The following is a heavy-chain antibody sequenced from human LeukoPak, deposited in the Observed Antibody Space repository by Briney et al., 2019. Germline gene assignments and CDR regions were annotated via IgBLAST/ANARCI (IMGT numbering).Heavy chain of an antibody. J-gene: IGHJ5*02. CDR3: AREWVDTAMVTTLNWFDP. V-gene: IGHV1-2*02. Sequence: ASVKVSCKASGYTFTGYYMHWVRQAPGQGLEWTGWINPNSGGTNYAQKFQGRVTMTRDTSISTAYMELSRLRSDDTAVYYCAREWVDTAMVTTLNWFDPWGQETLVTVSS. CDR2: INPNSGGT. CDR1: GYTFTGYY. D-gene: IGHD5-18*01.